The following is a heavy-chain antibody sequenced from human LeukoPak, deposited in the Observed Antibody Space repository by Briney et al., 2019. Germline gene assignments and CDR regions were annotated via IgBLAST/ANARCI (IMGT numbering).Heavy chain of an antibody. CDR3: ARVGYCSGGSCYSGGNWFDP. CDR2: ISSSSSTI. D-gene: IGHD2-15*01. Sequence: GGSLRLSCAASGFTFSSYSMNWVRQAPGKGLEWVSYISSSSSTIYYADSVKGRFTISRDNAKNSLYLQMNSLGDEDTAVYYCARVGYCSGGSCYSGGNWFDPWGQGTLVTVSS. J-gene: IGHJ5*02. V-gene: IGHV3-48*02. CDR1: GFTFSSYS.